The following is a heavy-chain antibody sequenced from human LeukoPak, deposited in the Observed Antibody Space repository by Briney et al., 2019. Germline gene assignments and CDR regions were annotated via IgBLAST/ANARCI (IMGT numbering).Heavy chain of an antibody. D-gene: IGHD2-2*01. CDR3: VRDQAYY. CDR2: ILYDGSNE. J-gene: IGHJ4*02. Sequence: GGSLRLSCATSGFTFSDYGIHWVRQAPGKGLEWVAFILYDGSNEYYADSVKGRFTISRDNSKNMLYLQMNSLRVEDTAVYYCVRDQAYYWGQGTLVTVSS. V-gene: IGHV3-30*02. CDR1: GFTFSDYG.